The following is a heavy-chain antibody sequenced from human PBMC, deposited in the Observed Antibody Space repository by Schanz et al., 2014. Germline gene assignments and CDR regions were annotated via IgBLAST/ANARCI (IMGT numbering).Heavy chain of an antibody. CDR2: VCYDGSKK. CDR1: GFTFSSYG. Sequence: LVESGGGVVQPGRSLRLSCAASGFTFSSYGMHWVRQVPGKGLEWVAVVCYDGSKKYYADSVKGRFTTSRDNSKNTMYRQMTSLRAEDTAVYYCVKDLQRELLRDDHYYGRDVWGPGTTVTVSS. V-gene: IGHV3-33*06. J-gene: IGHJ6*02. CDR3: VKDLQRELLRDDHYYGRDV. D-gene: IGHD1-26*01.